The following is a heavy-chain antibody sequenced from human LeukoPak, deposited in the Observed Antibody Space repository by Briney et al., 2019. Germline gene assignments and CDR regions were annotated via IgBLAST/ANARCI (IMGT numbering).Heavy chain of an antibody. CDR3: ATPLGGYSYGFDY. CDR2: IYSGGST. CDR1: GLTFSNYW. Sequence: GGSLRLSCAASGLTFSNYWMDWVRQAPGKGLEWVSVIYSGGSTYYADSVKGRFTISRDNSKNTLYLQMNSLRAEDTAVYYCATPLGGYSYGFDYWGQGTLVTVSS. J-gene: IGHJ4*02. D-gene: IGHD5-18*01. V-gene: IGHV3-53*01.